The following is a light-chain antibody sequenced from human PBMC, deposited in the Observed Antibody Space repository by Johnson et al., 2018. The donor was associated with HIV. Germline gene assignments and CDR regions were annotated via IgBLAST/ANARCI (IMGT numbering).Light chain of an antibody. CDR3: ETWDTSLSAGGV. CDR2: KNN. V-gene: IGLV1-51*02. Sequence: QSVLTQPPSVSAAPGQKVTISCSGSSSTIGNNYVSWYQVVPGTAPKLLIYKNNERPSGIPYRFSGSKSGTSATLGITGLQTGDEADYYCETWDTSLSAGGVFGTGTKVTVL. CDR1: SSTIGNNY. J-gene: IGLJ1*01.